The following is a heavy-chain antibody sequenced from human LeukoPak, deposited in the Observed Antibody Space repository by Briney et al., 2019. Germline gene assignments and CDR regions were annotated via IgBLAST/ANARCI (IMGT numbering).Heavy chain of an antibody. J-gene: IGHJ5*02. V-gene: IGHV3-21*01. CDR3: ARGKTSQNIVTRKTYNWFDP. CDR2: ISSTSNYI. D-gene: IGHD2/OR15-2a*01. CDR1: GFTFSSYS. Sequence: GGSLRLSCAASGFTFSSYSMNWVRQAPGKGLEWVSSISSTSNYIYYADSVKGRFTISRDNAKNSLYLQMKSLRAEDTAVYYCARGKTSQNIVTRKTYNWFDPWGQGTLVTVSS.